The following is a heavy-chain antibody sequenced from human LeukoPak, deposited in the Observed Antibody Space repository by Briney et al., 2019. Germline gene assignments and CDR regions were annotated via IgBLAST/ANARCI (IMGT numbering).Heavy chain of an antibody. J-gene: IGHJ4*02. Sequence: SETLSLTCSVSGYSIGSCHYWGRIRQPPGKGLEGIWSMYQTGSTYYSPPLKSRVTISLETSKNQISLKLTFVTAADTAFYFCARENVVAQGTFDYWGQGALVTVSS. CDR1: GYSIGSCHY. CDR3: ARENVVAQGTFDY. CDR2: MYQTGST. V-gene: IGHV4-38-2*02. D-gene: IGHD2-21*01.